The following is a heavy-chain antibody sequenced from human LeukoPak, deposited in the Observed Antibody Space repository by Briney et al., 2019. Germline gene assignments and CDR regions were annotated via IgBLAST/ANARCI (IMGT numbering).Heavy chain of an antibody. D-gene: IGHD2-15*01. Sequence: PGRSLRLSCEASGFTFATYGMHWVRQAPGKGPERVAFISYDGGKKYYPDSVKGRFTISRDNSKNTLYLQMNSLRAEDTAVYYCAKNRGGSCYSAFDYWGQGTLVTVSS. CDR3: AKNRGGSCYSAFDY. J-gene: IGHJ4*02. CDR2: ISYDGGKK. V-gene: IGHV3-30*18. CDR1: GFTFATYG.